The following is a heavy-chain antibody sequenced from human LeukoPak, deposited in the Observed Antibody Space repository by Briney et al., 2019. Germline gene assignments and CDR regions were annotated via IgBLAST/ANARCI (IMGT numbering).Heavy chain of an antibody. J-gene: IGHJ3*02. CDR1: GFTVSSNY. CDR3: AREDYGGNGDAFDI. Sequence: GGSLKLSCAASGFTVSSNYMSWVRQAPGKGLEWVSVIYSGGSTYYADSVEGRFTISRDNSKNTLYLQMNSLRAEDTAVYYCAREDYGGNGDAFDIWGQGTMVTVSS. CDR2: IYSGGST. V-gene: IGHV3-66*01. D-gene: IGHD4-23*01.